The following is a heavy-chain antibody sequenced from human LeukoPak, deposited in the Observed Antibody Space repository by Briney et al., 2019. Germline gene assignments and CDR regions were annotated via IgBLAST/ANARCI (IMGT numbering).Heavy chain of an antibody. CDR3: ARVYSSGWYYFDY. V-gene: IGHV4-59*01. Sequence: SETLSLTCTVSGGSISSYYWSWIRQPPGKGLEWIGYIYYSGSTNYNPSLKSRVTISVDTSKNQFSLKLGSVTAADTAVYYCARVYSSGWYYFDYWGQGTLVTVSS. CDR1: GGSISSYY. J-gene: IGHJ4*02. CDR2: IYYSGST. D-gene: IGHD6-19*01.